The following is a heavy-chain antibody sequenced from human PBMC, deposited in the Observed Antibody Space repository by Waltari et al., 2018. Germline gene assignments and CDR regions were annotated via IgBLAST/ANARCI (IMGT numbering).Heavy chain of an antibody. Sequence: EVQLLESGGGLVQPGGSLRLSCAASGFPFSSYAMGWVRQAPGRGLEWVSVISGSSAYTFYADSVKGRFTISRDNSKNTLYLQMNSLRAEDTAVYFCAKKGDQSVGQSKYYYFDYWGQGTLVTVSS. J-gene: IGHJ4*02. CDR1: GFPFSSYA. CDR3: AKKGDQSVGQSKYYYFDY. V-gene: IGHV3-23*01. CDR2: ISGSSAYT. D-gene: IGHD3-16*01.